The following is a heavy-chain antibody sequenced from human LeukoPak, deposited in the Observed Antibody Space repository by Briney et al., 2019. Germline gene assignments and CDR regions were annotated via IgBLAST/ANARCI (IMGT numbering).Heavy chain of an antibody. V-gene: IGHV4-39*07. CDR3: VRGFGKKAAAGMGYYFDY. J-gene: IGHJ4*02. Sequence: SETLSLTCTVSGGSISRRGYYWGWIRQPPGKGLEWIGSIYYSRNTYYNPSLKSRVTISVDTSKNQFSLKLSSVTAADTAVYYCVRGFGKKAAAGMGYYFDYWGQGTLVTVSS. CDR1: GGSISRRGYY. CDR2: IYYSRNT. D-gene: IGHD6-13*01.